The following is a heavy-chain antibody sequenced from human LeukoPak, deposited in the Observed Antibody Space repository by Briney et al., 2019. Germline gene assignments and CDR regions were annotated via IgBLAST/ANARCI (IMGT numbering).Heavy chain of an antibody. D-gene: IGHD5-24*01. J-gene: IGHJ4*02. CDR3: VKDQGSRYGYNYYFDY. Sequence: AGGSLRLSCAASGFSFTSYAMHWVRQAPGRGLECVAFIRNDGSNTYYVDSVKGRFTISRDNSQNTVYLQMSSLRAEDTAVYYCVKDQGSRYGYNYYFDYWGQGTLVTVSS. V-gene: IGHV3-30*02. CDR1: GFSFTSYA. CDR2: IRNDGSNT.